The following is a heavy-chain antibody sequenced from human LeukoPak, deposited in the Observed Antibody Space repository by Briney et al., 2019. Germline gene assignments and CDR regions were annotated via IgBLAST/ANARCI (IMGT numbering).Heavy chain of an antibody. CDR1: GGSISSGGYS. CDR3: ARALGHYRANWFDP. V-gene: IGHV4-30-2*01. D-gene: IGHD4-11*01. J-gene: IGHJ5*02. Sequence: SQTLSLTCAVSGGSISSGGYSWSWIRQPPGKGLEWIGYIYHSGSTYYNPSLKSRVTISVDRSKNQFSLKLSSVTAADTAVYYCARALGHYRANWFDPWGQGTLVTVSS. CDR2: IYHSGST.